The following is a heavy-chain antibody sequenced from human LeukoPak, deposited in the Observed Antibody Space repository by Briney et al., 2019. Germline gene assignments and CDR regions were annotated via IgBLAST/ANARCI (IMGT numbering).Heavy chain of an antibody. CDR3: ARAENSGFYYNY. CDR2: INPNSGGT. J-gene: IGHJ4*02. V-gene: IGHV1-2*02. D-gene: IGHD3-22*01. CDR1: GYTFTGYY. Sequence: GASVKVSCKASGYTFTGYYIHWVRQAPGQGLEWMGWINPNSGGTNYAQKFQGRVTMTRDTSISTAYMELSRLRSDDTAVYYCARAENSGFYYNYWGQGTLVTVSS.